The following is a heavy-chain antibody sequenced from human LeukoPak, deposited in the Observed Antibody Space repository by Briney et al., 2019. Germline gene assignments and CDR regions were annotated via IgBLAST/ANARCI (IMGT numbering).Heavy chain of an antibody. J-gene: IGHJ4*02. CDR3: ARGVVGYCSSTSCYDTLFDY. Sequence: SETLSLTCTVSGGSISSGGYYWSWIRQPPGKGLEWIGYIYHSGSTYYNPSLKSRVTISVDGSKNQFSLKLSSVTAADTAVYYCARGVVGYCSSTSCYDTLFDYWGQGTLVTVSS. D-gene: IGHD2-2*01. V-gene: IGHV4-30-2*01. CDR2: IYHSGST. CDR1: GGSISSGGYY.